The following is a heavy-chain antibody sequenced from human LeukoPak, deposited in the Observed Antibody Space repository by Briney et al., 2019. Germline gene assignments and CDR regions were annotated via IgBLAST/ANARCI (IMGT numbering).Heavy chain of an antibody. J-gene: IGHJ6*02. CDR1: GGSISSYY. D-gene: IGHD2-2*01. CDR3: ARTRPPGYCSSTSCYGVNYYYGTDV. V-gene: IGHV4-59*06. CDR2: IYYSGST. Sequence: SETLSLTCTVSGGSISSYYWNWIRQHPGKGLEWIGYIYYSGSTYYNPSLKSRVTISVDTSKNQFSLKLSSVTAADTAVYYCARTRPPGYCSSTSCYGVNYYYGTDVWGQGTTVTVSS.